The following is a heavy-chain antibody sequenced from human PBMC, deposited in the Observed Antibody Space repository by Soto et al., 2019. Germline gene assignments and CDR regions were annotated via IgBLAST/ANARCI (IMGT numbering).Heavy chain of an antibody. J-gene: IGHJ4*02. CDR2: IYYSGST. CDR1: GGSISSGGYY. CDR3: ARGRCSSTSCLQYYFDY. D-gene: IGHD2-2*01. V-gene: IGHV4-31*03. Sequence: SETLSLTCTVSGGSISSGGYYWSWIRQHPGKGLEWIGYIYYSGSTYYNPSLKSRVTISVDTSKNQFSLKLSSVTAADTAVYYCARGRCSSTSCLQYYFDYWGQGTLVTVSS.